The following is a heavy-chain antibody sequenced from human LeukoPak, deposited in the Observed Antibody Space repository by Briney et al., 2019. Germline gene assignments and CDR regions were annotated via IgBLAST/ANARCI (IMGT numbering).Heavy chain of an antibody. CDR2: VTSTSTT. CDR1: GFTFTSHE. CDR3: ARGGYRGSTRCYVFNAFDI. J-gene: IGHJ3*02. V-gene: IGHV3-48*03. Sequence: GGSLRLSCAASGFTFTSHEMNWVRQAPGKGLEWVSYVTSTSTTYYADSVKGRFTISRDNAKNSLYLQMNSVRAEDTATYYCARGGYRGSTRCYVFNAFDIWGQGTMVTVSS. D-gene: IGHD2-2*01.